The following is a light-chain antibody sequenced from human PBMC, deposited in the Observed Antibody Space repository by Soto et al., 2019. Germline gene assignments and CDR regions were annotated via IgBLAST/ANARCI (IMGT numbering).Light chain of an antibody. Sequence: QSVLTQPPSVSAAPGQRVSISCSGSDSNIGNNYISWYRQLPGTAPKVVIYDNNKRPSWIPDRFSASKSGTSSTLAITGLRTGDEAFYYCGTWDSSRTSWVFGGGTKLTVL. J-gene: IGLJ3*02. V-gene: IGLV1-51*01. CDR3: GTWDSSRTSWV. CDR2: DNN. CDR1: DSNIGNNY.